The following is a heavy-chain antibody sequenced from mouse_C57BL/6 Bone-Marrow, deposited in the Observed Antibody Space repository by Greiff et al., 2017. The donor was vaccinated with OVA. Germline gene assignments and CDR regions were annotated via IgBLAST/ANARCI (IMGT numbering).Heavy chain of an antibody. Sequence: QVQLQQPGAELVRPGSSVKLSCKASGYTFTSYWMHWVKQRPIQGLEWIGNIDPSDSETHYTQKFKDKATLTVDKSSSTAYMQLSSLTSEESAVDYCASSYYYGTIDYWGQGTTLTVSS. D-gene: IGHD1-1*01. CDR3: ASSYYYGTIDY. CDR2: IDPSDSET. V-gene: IGHV1-52*01. CDR1: GYTFTSYW. J-gene: IGHJ2*01.